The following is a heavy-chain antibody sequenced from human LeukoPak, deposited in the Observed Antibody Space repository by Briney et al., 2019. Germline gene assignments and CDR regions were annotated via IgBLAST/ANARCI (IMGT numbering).Heavy chain of an antibody. J-gene: IGHJ5*02. V-gene: IGHV1-18*01. CDR3: AREESYYGSGSYYPNWFDP. D-gene: IGHD3-10*01. Sequence: ASVKVSCKASGYTFTSYGISWVRQAPGQGLEWVGWISAYNGNTNYAQKLQGRVTMTTDTSTSTAYMELRSLRSDDTAVYYCAREESYYGSGSYYPNWFDPWGQGTLVTVSS. CDR1: GYTFTSYG. CDR2: ISAYNGNT.